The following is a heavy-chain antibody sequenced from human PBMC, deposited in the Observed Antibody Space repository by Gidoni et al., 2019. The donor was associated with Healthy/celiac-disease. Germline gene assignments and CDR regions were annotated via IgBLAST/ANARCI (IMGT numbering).Heavy chain of an antibody. CDR3: ARVQGITMIVVGTYYFDY. Sequence: EVQLVESGGGLVQPGGSLRLSCAASGFTFSCDRMSWVRQAPGKGLEWVANIKQDGSEKYYVDSVKGRFTISRDNAKNSLYLQMNSLRAEDTAVYYCARVQGITMIVVGTYYFDYWGQGTLVTVSS. CDR2: IKQDGSEK. V-gene: IGHV3-7*01. CDR1: GFTFSCDR. J-gene: IGHJ4*02. D-gene: IGHD3-22*01.